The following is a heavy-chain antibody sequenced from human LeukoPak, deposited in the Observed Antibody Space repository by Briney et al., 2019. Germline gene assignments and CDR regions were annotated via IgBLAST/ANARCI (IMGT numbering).Heavy chain of an antibody. CDR1: GGSISSYY. CDR2: IYYSGST. V-gene: IGHV4-59*01. J-gene: IGHJ3*02. D-gene: IGHD3-10*01. Sequence: SETVSLTCTVSGGSISSYYWSWIRQPPGKGLEWIGYIYYSGSTNYNPSLESRVTISVDTSKNQFSLKLSSVTAADTAVYYCARHMVRGVHAFDIWGQGTMVTVSS. CDR3: ARHMVRGVHAFDI.